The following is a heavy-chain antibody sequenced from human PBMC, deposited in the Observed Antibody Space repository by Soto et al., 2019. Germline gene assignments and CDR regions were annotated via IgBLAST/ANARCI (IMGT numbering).Heavy chain of an antibody. CDR2: IYYSGST. V-gene: IGHV4-39*01. CDR3: ATHVKAAPGIAAAGTSPFDY. D-gene: IGHD6-13*01. Sequence: SETLSLTCTVSGGSISSSSYYWGWIRQPPGKGLEWIGSIYYSGSTYYNPSLKSRVTISVDTSKNQFSLKLSSVTAADTAVYYCATHVKAAPGIAAAGTSPFDYWGQGTLVTVSS. J-gene: IGHJ4*02. CDR1: GGSISSSSYY.